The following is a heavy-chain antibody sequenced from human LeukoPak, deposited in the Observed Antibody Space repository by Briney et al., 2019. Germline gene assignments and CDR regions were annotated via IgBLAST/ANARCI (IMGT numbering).Heavy chain of an antibody. Sequence: KESGPALVKPTQTLTLTCTFSGFSLSTSGMRVSWIRQPPGKALEWLARIDWDDDKFYSTSLKTRLTISKDTSKNQVVLTMTNMDPVDTATYYCARNVATMRGWDAFDIWGQETMVTVSS. CDR1: GFSLSTSGMR. CDR2: IDWDDDK. CDR3: ARNVATMRGWDAFDI. D-gene: IGHD5-12*01. V-gene: IGHV2-70*04. J-gene: IGHJ3*02.